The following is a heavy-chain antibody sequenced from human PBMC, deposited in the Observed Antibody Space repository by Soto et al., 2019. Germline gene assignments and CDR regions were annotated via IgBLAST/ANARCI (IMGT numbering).Heavy chain of an antibody. CDR2: IYYSGST. CDR3: ARHRYYDFWSGPDNHFDY. CDR1: GGSISSYY. D-gene: IGHD3-3*01. J-gene: IGHJ4*02. V-gene: IGHV4-59*01. Sequence: SETLSLTCTVSGGSISSYYWSWIRQPPGKGLEWIGYIYYSGSTNYNPSLKSRVTISVDTSKNQFSLKLSSVTAADTAVYYCARHRYYDFWSGPDNHFDYWGQGTLVTVSS.